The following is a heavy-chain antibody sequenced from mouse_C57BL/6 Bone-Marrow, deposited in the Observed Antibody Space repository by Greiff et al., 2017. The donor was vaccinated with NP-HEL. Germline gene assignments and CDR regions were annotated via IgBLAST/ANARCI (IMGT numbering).Heavy chain of an antibody. CDR3: ARSPYDYDEGYYFDY. CDR2: IDPEDGET. D-gene: IGHD2-4*01. Sequence: VQLQQSGAELVKPGASGKVSCTASGLNIKDYYMHWVKQRTEQGLEGNGRIDPEDGETKYAPKFQGKGTITADTSSNTAYLQLSSLTSEDTAVYYCARSPYDYDEGYYFDYWGQGTTLTVSS. J-gene: IGHJ2*01. CDR1: GLNIKDYY. V-gene: IGHV14-2*01.